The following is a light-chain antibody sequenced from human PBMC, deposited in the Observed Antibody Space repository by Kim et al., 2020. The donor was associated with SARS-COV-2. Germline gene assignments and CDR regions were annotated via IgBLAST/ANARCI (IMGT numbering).Light chain of an antibody. CDR2: AAS. CDR1: QSISTY. J-gene: IGKJ4*01. CDR3: QQSHSTPT. Sequence: LSASVGGSVTITCRASQSISTYLNWYQHKPGKAPKLLIYAASALQSGVPSRFSGSGSGTDFTLTISSLQLEDFATYYCQQSHSTPTFGGGTRVEI. V-gene: IGKV1-39*01.